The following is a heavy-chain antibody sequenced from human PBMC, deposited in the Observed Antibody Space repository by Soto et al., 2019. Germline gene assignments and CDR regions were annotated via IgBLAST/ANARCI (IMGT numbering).Heavy chain of an antibody. Sequence: HPGGSLRLSCAASGFTFDDYAMHWVRQAPGKGLEWVSGISWNSGTLGYADSVKGRFTISRDNAKNSLYLQMNSLRAEDTALYYCAKDLSPYYYDNSGSLRTYYYYAMDVWGQGTTVTVSS. V-gene: IGHV3-9*01. D-gene: IGHD3-22*01. CDR1: GFTFDDYA. CDR2: ISWNSGTL. CDR3: AKDLSPYYYDNSGSLRTYYYYAMDV. J-gene: IGHJ6*02.